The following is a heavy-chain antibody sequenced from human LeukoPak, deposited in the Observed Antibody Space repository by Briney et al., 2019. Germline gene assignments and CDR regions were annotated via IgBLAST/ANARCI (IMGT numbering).Heavy chain of an antibody. V-gene: IGHV4-39*07. CDR2: IYYSGSS. CDR3: ARVQQQLAPPYSDY. D-gene: IGHD6-13*01. J-gene: IGHJ4*02. Sequence: SDTLSLTCTVSGGSISSNHYYWGWIPQPPGKGLEWIGSIYYSGSSHYNPSLKSRVTISVDTSKNQFSLKLSSVTAADTAVYYCARVQQQLAPPYSDYWGQGTLVTVSS. CDR1: GGSISSNHYY.